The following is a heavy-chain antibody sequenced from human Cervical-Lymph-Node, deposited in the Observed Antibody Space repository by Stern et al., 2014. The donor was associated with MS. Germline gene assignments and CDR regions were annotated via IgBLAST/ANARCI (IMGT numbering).Heavy chain of an antibody. V-gene: IGHV3-21*06. J-gene: IGHJ6*02. Sequence: EVQLVQSGGGLVKPGGSLRLSCAASDFRFSDYSMHWVRQAPGKGLEWVSSISSTASYKYHADSVKGRFTISRDNAKNSLSLQMNSLRAEDTAVYYCARLYGEFRGLYNNYYYYGLDVWGQGTTVTVSS. D-gene: IGHD2-2*02. CDR2: ISSTASYK. CDR3: ARLYGEFRGLYNNYYYYGLDV. CDR1: DFRFSDYS.